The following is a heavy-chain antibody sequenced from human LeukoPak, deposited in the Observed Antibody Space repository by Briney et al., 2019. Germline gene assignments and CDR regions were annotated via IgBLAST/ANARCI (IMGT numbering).Heavy chain of an antibody. J-gene: IGHJ6*03. CDR1: GGSITSYY. Sequence: PSETLSLTCIVSGGSITSYYWSWIRQPPGKGLEWIGYIYYSGSTNYNPSLKSRVTISVDTSKSQFSLKLNSVTAADTAMYYCAREPRYCSRTTSCYHANYFYYMDVWGKGTTVTVSS. V-gene: IGHV4-59*12. CDR3: AREPRYCSRTTSCYHANYFYYMDV. D-gene: IGHD2-2*01. CDR2: IYYSGST.